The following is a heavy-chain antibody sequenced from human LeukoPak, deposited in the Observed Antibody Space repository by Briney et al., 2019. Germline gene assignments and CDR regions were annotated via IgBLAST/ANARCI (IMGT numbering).Heavy chain of an antibody. Sequence: SETLSLTCTVSGDSISSYYWSWIRQPPGKGLEWIGYIYYSGSTNYNPSLKSRVTISVDTSKNQFSLKLSSVTAADTAVYYCARVKWERAIDYWGQGTLVTVSS. CDR2: IYYSGST. CDR3: ARVKWERAIDY. D-gene: IGHD1-26*01. V-gene: IGHV4-59*01. J-gene: IGHJ4*02. CDR1: GDSISSYY.